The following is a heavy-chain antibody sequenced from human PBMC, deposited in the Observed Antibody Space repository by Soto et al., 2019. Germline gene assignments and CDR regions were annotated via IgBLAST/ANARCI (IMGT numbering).Heavy chain of an antibody. V-gene: IGHV3-30-3*01. CDR1: GFTFNTYG. CDR2: MSYDGSNK. D-gene: IGHD3-16*02. Sequence: QVQLVASGGGVVQPGRSLRLSCVASGFTFNTYGFHWVRQAPGKGLEWVAVMSYDGSNKYYADYVKGRFTISRDNSKNADYLQMNRLRAEDAAIYSCARDVAGGSRLGELSSYFVYWGQGTLVTVSS. CDR3: ARDVAGGSRLGELSSYFVY. J-gene: IGHJ4*02.